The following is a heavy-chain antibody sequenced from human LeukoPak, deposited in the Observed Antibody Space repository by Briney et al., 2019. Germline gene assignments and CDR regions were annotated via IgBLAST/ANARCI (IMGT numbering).Heavy chain of an antibody. CDR1: GFTSSSYA. CDR2: ISGSGGST. CDR3: AKVPGPIYGMDV. J-gene: IGHJ6*02. Sequence: GGSLRLSCEAAGFTSSSYAMSWVRQAPEEGLGWVSAISGSGGSTYYADSVKGRFTISRDNSKNTLYLQMNSLRAEDTAVYYCAKVPGPIYGMDVWGQGTTVTVSS. D-gene: IGHD3-10*01. V-gene: IGHV3-23*01.